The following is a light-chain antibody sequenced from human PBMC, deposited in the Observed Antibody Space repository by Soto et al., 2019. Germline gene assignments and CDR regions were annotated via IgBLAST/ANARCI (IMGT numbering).Light chain of an antibody. Sequence: EIVMTQSPATLSVSPGERATLSCRASQSVSSNLAWYQQKPGQAPRLLIHDASTRATGTPARFSGSGSGTDCTLTISSLQSEDSAVYYCQQYNNWRTFGQGTKVEIK. J-gene: IGKJ1*01. CDR3: QQYNNWRT. CDR1: QSVSSN. V-gene: IGKV3-15*01. CDR2: DAS.